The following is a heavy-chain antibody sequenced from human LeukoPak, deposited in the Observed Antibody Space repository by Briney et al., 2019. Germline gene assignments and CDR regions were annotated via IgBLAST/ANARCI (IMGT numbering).Heavy chain of an antibody. CDR1: GYTFTGQY. CDR2: INPNSGGT. J-gene: IGHJ4*02. Sequence: ASVKVSCKTSGYTFTGQYVHWVRQAPGQGLEWMGWINPNSGGTDYAQKFQGRVTMTRDTSVRTAYMELNRLRSDDTAVYYCARDLGTAAGTDYWGQGTQVTVSS. CDR3: ARDLGTAAGTDY. D-gene: IGHD6-13*01. V-gene: IGHV1-2*02.